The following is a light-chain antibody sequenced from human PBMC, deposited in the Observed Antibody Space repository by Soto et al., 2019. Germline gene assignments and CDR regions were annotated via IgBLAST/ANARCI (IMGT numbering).Light chain of an antibody. V-gene: IGLV2-14*03. J-gene: IGLJ2*01. CDR3: SSFTSSDTLVV. CDR2: DVS. CDR1: SSDVGGYNF. Sequence: QPVLTQPASVSGSPGQSITISCTGTSSDVGGYNFVSWYQHHPAKAPKLMIYDVSNRPSGVSNRFSGSKSGNTASLTISGLQAEDEAHYYCSSFTSSDTLVVFGGGTKVTVL.